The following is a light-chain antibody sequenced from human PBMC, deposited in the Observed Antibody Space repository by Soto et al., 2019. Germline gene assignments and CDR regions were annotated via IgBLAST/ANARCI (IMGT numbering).Light chain of an antibody. J-gene: IGKJ1*01. Sequence: EAVLTQSPATLSVSPGERATLSCRASQSVATNLALYQQRPGQAPRLLIYGASKRAVGLPARFSGSGSGTEFTLTITSLQSEDFAVYYCQQYNNWPQTFGQGTKVEIK. CDR2: GAS. CDR1: QSVATN. CDR3: QQYNNWPQT. V-gene: IGKV3-15*01.